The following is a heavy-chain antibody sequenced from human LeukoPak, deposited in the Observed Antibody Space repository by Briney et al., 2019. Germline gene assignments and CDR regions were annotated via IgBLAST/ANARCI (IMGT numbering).Heavy chain of an antibody. CDR3: ARNWNDVGFDP. D-gene: IGHD1-1*01. J-gene: IGHJ5*02. Sequence: SETLSLTCTVSGGSISSSSYYWGWIRQPPGKGLEWIGSIYYSGSTYYNPSLKSRVTISVDTSKNQFSLKLSSETAADTAVYYCARNWNDVGFDPWGQGTLVTVSS. CDR1: GGSISSSSYY. CDR2: IYYSGST. V-gene: IGHV4-39*07.